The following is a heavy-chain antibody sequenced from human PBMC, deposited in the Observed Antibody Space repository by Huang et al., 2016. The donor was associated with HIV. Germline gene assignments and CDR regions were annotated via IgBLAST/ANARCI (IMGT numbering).Heavy chain of an antibody. D-gene: IGHD6-13*01. Sequence: QVRLVESGGGVVQPGASLTLSCSASGFPFSSYGMDWVRQAPGKGLEGVSVIRDDGNNEYLIGSVKGRFTISRDKSNNTLYLRMNSLRPEDTAVYYCVKERGSSRARSSFDFWGQGTSVIVSS. CDR1: GFPFSSYG. V-gene: IGHV3-30*02. CDR2: IRDDGNNE. CDR3: VKERGSSRARSSFDF. J-gene: IGHJ3*01.